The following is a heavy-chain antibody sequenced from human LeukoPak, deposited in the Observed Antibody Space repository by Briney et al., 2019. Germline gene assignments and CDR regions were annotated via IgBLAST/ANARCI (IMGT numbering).Heavy chain of an antibody. J-gene: IGHJ5*02. Sequence: GGSLRLSCAASGFTFSDYYMSWIRQAPGKGLEWVSYISSSGSTIYYADSVKGRFTISGDNAKNSLYLQMNSLRAEDTAVYYCARERWIQPSNWFDPWGQGTLVTVSS. CDR2: ISSSGSTI. D-gene: IGHD5-18*01. CDR3: ARERWIQPSNWFDP. V-gene: IGHV3-11*01. CDR1: GFTFSDYY.